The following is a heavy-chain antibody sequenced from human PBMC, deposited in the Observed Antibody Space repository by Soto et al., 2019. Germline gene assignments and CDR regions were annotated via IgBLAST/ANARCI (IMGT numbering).Heavy chain of an antibody. D-gene: IGHD1-7*01. V-gene: IGHV3-15*07. CDR3: TTDVAQRELRLLTDFDY. Sequence: EVQLVESGGGLVKPGGSLRLSCAASGFTFSNAWMNWVRQAPGKGLEWVGRIKSKTDGGTTDYAAPVKGRFTISRDDSKNTLYLQMNSLKNEDTAVYYCTTDVAQRELRLLTDFDYWGQGTLVTVSS. CDR1: GFTFSNAW. CDR2: IKSKTDGGTT. J-gene: IGHJ4*02.